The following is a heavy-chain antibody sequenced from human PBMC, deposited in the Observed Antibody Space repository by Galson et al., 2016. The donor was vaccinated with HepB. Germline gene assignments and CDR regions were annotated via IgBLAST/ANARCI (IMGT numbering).Heavy chain of an antibody. Sequence: SETLSLTCTVSGGSMSSFSWSWIRQPPSRGLEYIGNIFSSGSARYNPSLKSRVSMSVDTSKNQFSLRLDSMTAADTAVYYCARRRAAAGHAFHFYGMDVWGQGTTVTVSS. V-gene: IGHV4-59*08. CDR3: ARRRAAAGHAFHFYGMDV. D-gene: IGHD6-25*01. J-gene: IGHJ6*02. CDR2: IFSSGSA. CDR1: GGSMSSFS.